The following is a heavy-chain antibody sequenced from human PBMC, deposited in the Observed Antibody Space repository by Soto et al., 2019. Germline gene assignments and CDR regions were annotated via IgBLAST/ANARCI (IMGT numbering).Heavy chain of an antibody. V-gene: IGHV4-39*01. CDR1: GGSISSSSYY. CDR2: IYYSGST. D-gene: IGHD2-21*02. CDR3: AKNCGGDCYSGYYGMDV. Sequence: SETLSLTCTVSGGSISSSSYYWGWIRQPPGKGLEWFGIIYYSGSTYFNPSLKSRVTVSVDTSKNQFSLKLSSVTAADTAVYYCAKNCGGDCYSGYYGMDVWGQGTTVTVSS. J-gene: IGHJ6*02.